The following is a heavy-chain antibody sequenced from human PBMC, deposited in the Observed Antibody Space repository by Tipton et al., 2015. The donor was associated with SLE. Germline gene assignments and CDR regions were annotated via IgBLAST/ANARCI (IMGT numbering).Heavy chain of an antibody. D-gene: IGHD5-12*01. V-gene: IGHV4-39*07. CDR1: GASISSITYY. Sequence: TLSLTCSVSGASISSITYYWSWFRPPPGKGLEWIGEIHHHGGTNYNPSLKSRVTMSLDTSKNQFFLKLSFVTAADTAVYYCAREDIVATTSAYNWFDPWGQGTLVTVSS. J-gene: IGHJ5*02. CDR2: IHHHGGT. CDR3: AREDIVATTSAYNWFDP.